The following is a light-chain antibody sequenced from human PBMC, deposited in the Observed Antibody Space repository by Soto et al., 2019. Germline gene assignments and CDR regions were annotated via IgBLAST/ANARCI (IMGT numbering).Light chain of an antibody. J-gene: IGLJ1*01. CDR1: SSDVGSYNL. V-gene: IGLV2-23*01. CDR2: EGN. Sequence: QYALTQPASVSGSPGQSITISCTGTSSDVGSYNLVSWYQQHPGKAPKLMIYEGNKRPSGVSNRFSGSKSANTASLTISGLQTEDEADYSCCSYAGANTFVFGTGTKLTVL. CDR3: CSYAGANTFV.